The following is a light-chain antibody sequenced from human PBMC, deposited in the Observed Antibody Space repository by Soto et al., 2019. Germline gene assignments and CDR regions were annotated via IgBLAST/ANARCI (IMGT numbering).Light chain of an antibody. CDR1: QTVSRH. J-gene: IGKJ1*01. V-gene: IGKV3-15*01. Sequence: EIVMTQSPGTLSVSPGERATLSCRASQTVSRHLAWYQQKPGQAPRLLIFGASTRATGIPARFSGSGSGTEFTLTISSLQSEDFAVYYCQQYNNWAPWTFGQGTKV. CDR3: QQYNNWAPWT. CDR2: GAS.